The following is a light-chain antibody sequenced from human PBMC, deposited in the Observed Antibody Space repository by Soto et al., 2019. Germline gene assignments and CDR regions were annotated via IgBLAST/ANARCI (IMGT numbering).Light chain of an antibody. CDR2: LNSDGSH. V-gene: IGLV4-69*01. Sequence: QSVLTQSPSASASLGASVRLTCTRSSDHSRYAIAWHQLQPEKGPRYLMKLNSDGSHNKGDGIPDRFSGSSSGAERYLTISSLQSEDEADYYCQTGDTGIQVFGGGTKLTVL. CDR3: QTGDTGIQV. J-gene: IGLJ2*01. CDR1: SDHSRYA.